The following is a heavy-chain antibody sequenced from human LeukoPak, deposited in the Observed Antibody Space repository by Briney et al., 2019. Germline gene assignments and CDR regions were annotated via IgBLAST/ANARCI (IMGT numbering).Heavy chain of an antibody. Sequence: SETLSLTCTVSGVSISSGGYYWSWVRQHPGKGLEWIGYIYYSGSTYYNPSLKSRVTISVDTSKNQFSLKLSSVTAADTAVYYCARAPLYYDSSGYYSGYYYYMDVWGKGTTVTVSS. CDR3: ARAPLYYDSSGYYSGYYYYMDV. CDR1: GVSISSGGYY. J-gene: IGHJ6*03. V-gene: IGHV4-31*03. CDR2: IYYSGST. D-gene: IGHD3-22*01.